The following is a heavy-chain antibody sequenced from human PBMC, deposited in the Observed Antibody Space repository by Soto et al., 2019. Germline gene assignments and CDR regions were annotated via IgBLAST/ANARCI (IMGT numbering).Heavy chain of an antibody. J-gene: IGHJ6*02. D-gene: IGHD1-1*01. V-gene: IGHV3-30*18. CDR2: ISYDGSNK. Sequence: QVQLVESGGGVVQPGRSLRLSCAASGFTFSSYGIHWVRQAPGKGLEWVAVISYDGSNKYYADSVKGRFTISRDNSKNTLYLQMNSLRAEDTAVHYCAKGLELAAYGMAVWGQGTTVTVSS. CDR3: AKGLELAAYGMAV. CDR1: GFTFSSYG.